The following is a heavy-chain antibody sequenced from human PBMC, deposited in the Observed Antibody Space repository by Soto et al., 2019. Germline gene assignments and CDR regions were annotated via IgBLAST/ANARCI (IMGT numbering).Heavy chain of an antibody. CDR3: AREVISPATSDAFDI. J-gene: IGHJ3*02. CDR1: GDSISSANYF. D-gene: IGHD3-22*01. CDR2: IYYSGPT. V-gene: IGHV4-31*03. Sequence: QVQLQESGPGLVKPSQTLSLTCTVSGDSISSANYFWSWVRQHPGKGLEWIGYIYYSGPTYYNPSLDGRASISVDTSKNQFSRKLTSVTAAYTAVYYCAREVISPATSDAFDIWGHGTMVTVSS.